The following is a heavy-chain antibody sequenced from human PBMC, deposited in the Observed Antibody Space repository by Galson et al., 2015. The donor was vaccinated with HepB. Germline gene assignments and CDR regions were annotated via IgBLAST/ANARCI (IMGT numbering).Heavy chain of an antibody. V-gene: IGHV3-33*01. CDR2: IWYDGSNK. CDR3: ARGAYRYSNPGYYYMDV. D-gene: IGHD6-13*01. Sequence: LRLSCAASGFTFSSYGMHWVRQAPGKGLEWVAVIWYDGSNKYYADSVKGRFTISRDNSKNTLYLQMNSLRAEDTAVYYCARGAYRYSNPGYYYMDVWGKGTTVTVSS. J-gene: IGHJ6*03. CDR1: GFTFSSYG.